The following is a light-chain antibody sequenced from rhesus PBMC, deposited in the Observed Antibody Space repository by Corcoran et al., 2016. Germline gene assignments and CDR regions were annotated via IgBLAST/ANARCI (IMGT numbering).Light chain of an antibody. J-gene: IGKJ3*01. CDR1: ENVNNY. CDR2: KAS. CDR3: QTGYGTTIFT. Sequence: DIQMTQSPSSLSASVGDRVTITCRASENVNNYLNWYQQKPRKAPKLLIYKASTLQSGVPSRFSGIGSGTDYTFTIRRRQPEDVATYYGQTGYGTTIFTCGPGTKLDSK. V-gene: IGKV1-74*01.